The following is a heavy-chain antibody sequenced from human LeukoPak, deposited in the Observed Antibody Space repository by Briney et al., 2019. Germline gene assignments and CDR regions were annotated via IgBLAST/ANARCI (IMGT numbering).Heavy chain of an antibody. CDR2: VNPDSGDT. Sequence: ASVKVSCKTSGYTFTNYDINWVRQAAGQGLEWMGWVNPDSGDTGFAQKFQGRLTITMNTSARIAYMEMSGLTSEDTAVYYCTRDWTYWGPGTLVAVSS. D-gene: IGHD1-1*01. CDR1: GYTFTNYD. CDR3: TRDWTY. J-gene: IGHJ4*02. V-gene: IGHV1-8*01.